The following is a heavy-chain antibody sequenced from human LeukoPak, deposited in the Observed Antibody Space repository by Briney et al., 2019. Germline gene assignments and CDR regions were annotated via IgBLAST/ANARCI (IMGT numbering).Heavy chain of an antibody. D-gene: IGHD6-19*01. Sequence: PSETLSLTCTVSGGSISSGSYYWSWIRQPAGKGLEWIGRIYTSGSTNYNPSLKSRVTISVDTSKNQFSLKLSSVTAADTAVCYCPRDFIQGYSSGWSFDCWGQGTLVTVSS. J-gene: IGHJ4*02. CDR1: GGSISSGSYY. CDR2: IYTSGST. CDR3: PRDFIQGYSSGWSFDC. V-gene: IGHV4-61*02.